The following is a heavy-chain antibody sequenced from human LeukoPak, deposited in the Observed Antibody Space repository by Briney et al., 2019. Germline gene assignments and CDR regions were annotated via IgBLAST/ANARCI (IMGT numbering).Heavy chain of an antibody. CDR2: ISGSGSST. D-gene: IGHD3-10*01. V-gene: IGHV3-23*01. J-gene: IGHJ4*02. Sequence: GGSLRLSCAAPGFTFSSYAMSWVRQAPGKGLEWVSAISGSGSSTFYADSVKGRFTISRDNSKNTLYLQMNSLSADDTAVYYCAGIDLQGSGSYYNVPTSYYFDYWGQGTLVTVSS. CDR1: GFTFSSYA. CDR3: AGIDLQGSGSYYNVPTSYYFDY.